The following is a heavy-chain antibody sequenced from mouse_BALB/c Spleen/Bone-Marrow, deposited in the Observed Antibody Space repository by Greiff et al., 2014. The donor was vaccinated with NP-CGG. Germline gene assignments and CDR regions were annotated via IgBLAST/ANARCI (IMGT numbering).Heavy chain of an antibody. V-gene: IGHV14-3*02. CDR1: GFNIKDTY. Sequence: EVQLQQSGAELVKPGASVKLSCTASGFNIKDTYMHWVKQRPEQGLEWIGRIDPANGNTKYDPKFQGKATITADTSSITAYLQLSSLTSEDTAVYYCASYYYGSSSFAYWGQGTLVTVSA. J-gene: IGHJ3*01. D-gene: IGHD1-1*01. CDR2: IDPANGNT. CDR3: ASYYYGSSSFAY.